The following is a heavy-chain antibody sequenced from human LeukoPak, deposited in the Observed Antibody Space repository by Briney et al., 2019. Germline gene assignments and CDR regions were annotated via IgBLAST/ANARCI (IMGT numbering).Heavy chain of an antibody. CDR1: GYTFTSYG. Sequence: ASVKVSCKASGYTFTSYGISWVRQAPGQGLEWMGWISAYNGNTNYAQKLQGRVTMTTDTSTSTAYMELRSLRSDDTAVYYCASSTSPLYYYYYYYMDVWGKGTTVTVSS. CDR3: ASSTSPLYYYYYYYMDV. V-gene: IGHV1-18*01. CDR2: ISAYNGNT. J-gene: IGHJ6*03. D-gene: IGHD2-2*01.